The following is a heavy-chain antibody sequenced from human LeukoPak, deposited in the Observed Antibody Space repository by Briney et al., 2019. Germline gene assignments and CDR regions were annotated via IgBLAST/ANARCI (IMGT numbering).Heavy chain of an antibody. Sequence: PGGSLRLSCAASGFTVSSNYMSWVRQAPGKGLEWVANIKQDGSDKYYVDSVKGRFTISRDNAKNSLYLQMNSLRAEDTGVYYCAKSGGFFDTWGQGTLVTVSS. CDR2: IKQDGSDK. CDR1: GFTVSSNY. D-gene: IGHD1-26*01. J-gene: IGHJ4*02. V-gene: IGHV3-7*01. CDR3: AKSGGFFDT.